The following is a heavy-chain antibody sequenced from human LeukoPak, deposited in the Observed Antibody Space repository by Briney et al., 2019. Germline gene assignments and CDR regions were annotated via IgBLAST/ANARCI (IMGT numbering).Heavy chain of an antibody. CDR3: ARDSSSYYFDY. Sequence: GGSPRLSCAASGFSVTSNHMNWVRQAPEKGLEWVSIIYTGGTTHYADSLNDRFTISRDDSINTLYLQMNSLRAEDTAVYYCARDSSSYYFDYWGQGTLVTVSS. CDR2: IYTGGTT. J-gene: IGHJ4*02. CDR1: GFSVTSNH. V-gene: IGHV3-66*01. D-gene: IGHD6-6*01.